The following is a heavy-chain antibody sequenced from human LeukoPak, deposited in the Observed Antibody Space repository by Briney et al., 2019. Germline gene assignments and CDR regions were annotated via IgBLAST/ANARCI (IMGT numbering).Heavy chain of an antibody. CDR3: ARCGHTVITLNWFDP. J-gene: IGHJ5*02. V-gene: IGHV1-18*01. D-gene: IGHD4-17*01. CDR2: ISTYNGNT. CDR1: GYTFTSYG. Sequence: ASVKVSCKASGYTFTSYGISWVRQAPGQGLEWMGWISTYNGNTHYAQKVQGRVTMTTDTSTSTAYMELRSLRSDDTAVYYCARCGHTVITLNWFDPWGQGTLVTVSP.